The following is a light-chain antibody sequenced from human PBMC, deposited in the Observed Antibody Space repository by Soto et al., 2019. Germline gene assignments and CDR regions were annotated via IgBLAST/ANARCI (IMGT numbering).Light chain of an antibody. Sequence: QSALTQPRSVSGSPGQSVTISCTGTSSDVGFYNYVSWYQQHPGKAPKLMIYDVIKRPSGVPDRFSGSKSGNTASLTISGLQAEDEADYHCCSYAGSYTFVFGTGTKVTVL. CDR1: SSDVGFYNY. V-gene: IGLV2-11*01. CDR3: CSYAGSYTFV. CDR2: DVI. J-gene: IGLJ1*01.